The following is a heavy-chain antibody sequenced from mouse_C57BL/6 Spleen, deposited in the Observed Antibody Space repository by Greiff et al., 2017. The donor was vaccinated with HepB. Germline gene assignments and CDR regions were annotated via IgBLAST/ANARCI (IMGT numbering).Heavy chain of an antibody. CDR2: INPNNGGT. CDR3: ARGMMRDCAMDY. V-gene: IGHV1-26*01. Sequence: VQLQQSGPELVKPGASVKLSCKASGYTFTDYYMNWVKQSHGKGLEWIGDINPNNGGTSYNQKFKGKATLTVDNSTSTAYMELISLTSEDSAVYYCARGMMRDCAMDYWGQGTSLTVSS. J-gene: IGHJ4*01. CDR1: GYTFTDYY. D-gene: IGHD2-3*01.